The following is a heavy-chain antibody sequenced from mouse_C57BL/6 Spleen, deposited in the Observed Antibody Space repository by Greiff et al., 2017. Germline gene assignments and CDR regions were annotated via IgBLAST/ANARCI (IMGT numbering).Heavy chain of an antibody. CDR1: GYTFTSYW. CDR3: ARGITTVVATRFDY. D-gene: IGHD1-1*01. J-gene: IGHJ2*01. V-gene: IGHV1-50*01. CDR2: IDPSDSYT. Sequence: QVQLQQPGAELVKPGASVKLSCKASGYTFTSYWMQWVKQRPGQGLEWIGEIDPSDSYTNYNPKFKGKATLTVDTSSSTAYMQLSSLTSEDSAVYYGARGITTVVATRFDYWGQGTTLTVSS.